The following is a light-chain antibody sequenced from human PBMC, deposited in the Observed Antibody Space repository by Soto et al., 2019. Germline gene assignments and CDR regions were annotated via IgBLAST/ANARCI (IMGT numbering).Light chain of an antibody. Sequence: EVVMTQSPATLSVSPGERATLSCRASQSVNANLAWYQQKPGQAPRLLIHGASNRATGIPARFSGSGLGTDSLXXIXSXXPANFAVYYCQQYNTWLWTYGQGTNVEI. CDR2: GAS. CDR3: QQYNTWLWT. CDR1: QSVNAN. J-gene: IGKJ1*01. V-gene: IGKV3-15*01.